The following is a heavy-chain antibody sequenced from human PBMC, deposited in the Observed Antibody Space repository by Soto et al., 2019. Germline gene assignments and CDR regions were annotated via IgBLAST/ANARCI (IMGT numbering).Heavy chain of an antibody. CDR3: ARVPSEQPAGGDY. D-gene: IGHD6-13*01. CDR2: INHSGST. J-gene: IGHJ4*02. Sequence: QVQLQQWGAGLLKPSETLSLTCAVYGGSFSGYYWSWIRQPPGKGLEWIGEINHSGSTNYNPSLKSRVTISVDTSKNQFSLKLSSVTAADTAVYYCARVPSEQPAGGDYWGQGTLVTVSS. V-gene: IGHV4-34*01. CDR1: GGSFSGYY.